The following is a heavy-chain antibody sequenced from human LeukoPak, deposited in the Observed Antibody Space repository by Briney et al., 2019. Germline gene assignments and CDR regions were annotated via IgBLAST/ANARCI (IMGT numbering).Heavy chain of an antibody. CDR3: ASRYQLLPKYYYYGMDV. CDR2: ISYDGSNK. V-gene: IGHV3-30*14. J-gene: IGHJ6*02. D-gene: IGHD2-2*01. CDR1: GFTFSSYA. Sequence: GGSLRLSCAASGFTFSSYAMHWVRQAPGKGLEWVAVISYDGSNKYYADSVKGRFTISRDNSKNTLYLQMNSLRAEDTAVYYCASRYQLLPKYYYYGMDVWGQGTTVTVSS.